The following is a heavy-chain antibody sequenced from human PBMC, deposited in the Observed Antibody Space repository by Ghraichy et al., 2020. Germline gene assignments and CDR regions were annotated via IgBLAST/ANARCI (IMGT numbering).Heavy chain of an antibody. V-gene: IGHV3-74*01. J-gene: IGHJ6*02. CDR2: INKDGSST. D-gene: IGHD2-15*01. Sequence: GESLNISCAASGFTFSSYWMHWVRQAPGKGLVWVSRINKDGSSTSYADSVKGRFTISRDNAKNTLYLQMNSQRAEDTAVYYCARGPVPTGTCTGGSCYYYGMDVWGQGTTVTVSS. CDR1: GFTFSSYW. CDR3: ARGPVPTGTCTGGSCYYYGMDV.